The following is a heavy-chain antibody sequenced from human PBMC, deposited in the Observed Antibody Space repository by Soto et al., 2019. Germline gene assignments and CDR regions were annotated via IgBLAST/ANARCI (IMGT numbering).Heavy chain of an antibody. D-gene: IGHD2-2*01. V-gene: IGHV4-39*01. CDR3: ARMTNIVVVPAAPSDAFDI. J-gene: IGHJ3*02. CDR1: GGSISSSSYY. CDR2: IYYSGST. Sequence: QLQLQESGPGLVKPSETLSLTCTVSGGSISSSSYYWGWIRQPPGKGLEWIGSIYYSGSTYYNPSLKSRVTISKDTSKNQFSLKLSSVTAADTAVYYCARMTNIVVVPAAPSDAFDIWGQGTMVTVSS.